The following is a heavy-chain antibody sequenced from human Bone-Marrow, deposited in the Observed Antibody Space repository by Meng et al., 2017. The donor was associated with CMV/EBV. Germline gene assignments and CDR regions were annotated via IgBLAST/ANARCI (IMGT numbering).Heavy chain of an antibody. CDR3: ARSWDIVVVPAALPPGGMDV. Sequence: ASVKVSCKASGYTFTGYYMHWVRQAPGQGLEWMGWINPNSGGTNYAQKFQGRVTMTRDTSISTVYMELSRLRSDDTAVYYCARSWDIVVVPAALPPGGMDVWGQGTTVTVSS. CDR1: GYTFTGYY. J-gene: IGHJ6*02. CDR2: INPNSGGT. D-gene: IGHD2-2*02. V-gene: IGHV1-2*02.